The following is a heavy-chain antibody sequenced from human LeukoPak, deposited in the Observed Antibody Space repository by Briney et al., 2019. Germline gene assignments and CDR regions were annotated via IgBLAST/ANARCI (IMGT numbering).Heavy chain of an antibody. D-gene: IGHD3-10*01. CDR1: GGSFSGYY. CDR3: ARGGGYGSGY. CDR2: INHSGST. V-gene: IGHV4-34*01. Sequence: PSETLSLTCAVYGGSFSGYYWSWIRQPPGKGLEWIGEINHSGSTNYNPSLKSRVTISVDTSKNQFSLKLSSVTAADPAVYYCARGGGYGSGYWGQGTLVTVSS. J-gene: IGHJ4*02.